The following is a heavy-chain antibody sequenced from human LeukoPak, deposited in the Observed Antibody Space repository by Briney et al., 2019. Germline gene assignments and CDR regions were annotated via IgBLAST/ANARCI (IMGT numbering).Heavy chain of an antibody. Sequence: GGSLRLSCAASGFTVSSNYMSWVRQAPGKGLEWVSVIYSGGSTYYADSEKGRFTISRDNSKNTLYLQMNSLRAEDTAVYYCATSTPYYGSGSPLYWGQGTLVTVSS. CDR2: IYSGGST. J-gene: IGHJ4*02. CDR3: ATSTPYYGSGSPLY. V-gene: IGHV3-66*01. D-gene: IGHD3-10*01. CDR1: GFTVSSNY.